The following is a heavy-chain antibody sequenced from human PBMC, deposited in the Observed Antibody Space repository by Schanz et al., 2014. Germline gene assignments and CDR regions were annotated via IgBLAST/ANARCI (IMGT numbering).Heavy chain of an antibody. CDR1: GGTFSTYL. V-gene: IGHV1-69*02. CDR2: IIPIHGIV. CDR3: ARGGGPEDGFDI. J-gene: IGHJ3*02. Sequence: QVQLVQSGAEVKKPGSSMKVSCKASGGTFSTYLINWVRQAPGQGLEWMGRIIPIHGIVNYAQRFQDRVRITADKPTSTAYMELSSLRSDDAAVYYCARGGGPEDGFDIWGQGTMLTVSS. D-gene: IGHD2-15*01.